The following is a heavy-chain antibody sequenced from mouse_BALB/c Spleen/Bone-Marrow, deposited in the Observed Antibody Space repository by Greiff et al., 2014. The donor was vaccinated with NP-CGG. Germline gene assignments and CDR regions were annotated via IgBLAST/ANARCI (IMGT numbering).Heavy chain of an antibody. CDR1: GYTFTDYN. Sequence: VQLQQSGPELVKPGASVKISCKAFGYTFTDYNMHWVKQSHGRSLEWIGYIYPYNGGTGYNQKFKSKATLTVDNSSSTAYMELRSLTSEDSAVYYCARGWLLSWFAYWGQGTLVTVSA. D-gene: IGHD2-3*01. CDR3: ARGWLLSWFAY. V-gene: IGHV1S29*02. CDR2: IYPYNGGT. J-gene: IGHJ3*01.